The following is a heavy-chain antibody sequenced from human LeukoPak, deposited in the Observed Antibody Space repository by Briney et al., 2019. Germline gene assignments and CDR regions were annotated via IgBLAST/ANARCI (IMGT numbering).Heavy chain of an antibody. V-gene: IGHV4-34*01. D-gene: IGHD5-24*01. CDR1: GGSFSGYY. CDR2: INHSGST. Sequence: SETLSRTCAVYGGSFSGYYWSWIRQPPGKGLEWIGEINHSGSTNYNPSLKSRVTISVDTSKNQFSLKLSSVTAADTAVYYCARGGRDGYNGDFDYWGQGTLVTVSS. J-gene: IGHJ4*02. CDR3: ARGGRDGYNGDFDY.